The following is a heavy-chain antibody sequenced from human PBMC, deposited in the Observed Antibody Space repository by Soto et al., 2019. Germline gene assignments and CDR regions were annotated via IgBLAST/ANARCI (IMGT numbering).Heavy chain of an antibody. Sequence: ASVKVSCKASGYTFTSYDINWVQQATGQGLEWMGWMNPNSGNTGYAQKFQGRVTMTRNTSISTAYMELSSLRSEDTAVYYCARPPRISGLGLRYWGQGTLVTVSS. D-gene: IGHD3-9*01. CDR1: GYTFTSYD. J-gene: IGHJ4*02. V-gene: IGHV1-8*01. CDR3: ARPPRISGLGLRY. CDR2: MNPNSGNT.